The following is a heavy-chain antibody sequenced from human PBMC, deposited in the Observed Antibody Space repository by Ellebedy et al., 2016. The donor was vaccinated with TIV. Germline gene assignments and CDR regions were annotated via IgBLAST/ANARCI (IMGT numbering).Heavy chain of an antibody. CDR2: VSYEGSTK. CDR3: AREGEERVATTLDT. V-gene: IGHV3-30*03. CDR1: GFTFSSYG. D-gene: IGHD2-15*01. J-gene: IGHJ5*02. Sequence: GESLKISCAASGFTFSSYGMHWVRQAPGKGLEWVAVVSYEGSTKYYGDSVKGRFTISRDNSKNTLFLQMNSLRGDDTAVYSCAREGEERVATTLDTWGQGTLDTVSS.